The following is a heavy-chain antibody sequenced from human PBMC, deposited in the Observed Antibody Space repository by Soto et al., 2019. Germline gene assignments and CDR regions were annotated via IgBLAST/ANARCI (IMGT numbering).Heavy chain of an antibody. CDR2: IYSGGST. Sequence: GESLKISCAASGFTVSSNYMSWVRQAPGKGLEWVSVIYSGGSTYYADSVKGRFTISRHNSKNTLYLQMNSLRAEDTAVYYCASNSDGYYYYGMDVWGQGTTVTVSS. V-gene: IGHV3-53*04. CDR1: GFTVSSNY. D-gene: IGHD5-18*01. J-gene: IGHJ6*02. CDR3: ASNSDGYYYYGMDV.